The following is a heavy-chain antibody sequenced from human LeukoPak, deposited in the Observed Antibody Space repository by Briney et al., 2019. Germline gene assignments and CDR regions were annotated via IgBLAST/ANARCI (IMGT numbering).Heavy chain of an antibody. V-gene: IGHV3-74*01. J-gene: IGHJ4*02. CDR3: ARDHSSGYANDLDY. D-gene: IGHD5-12*01. CDR2: INSDGSNT. CDR1: GSTFSSYW. Sequence: GGSLRLSCAASGSTFSSYWMHWVRQAPGKGLVWISRINSDGSNTSYADSVKGRFTISRDNAKNTLYLQMNSLRAEDTAVYYCARDHSSGYANDLDYWGQGTLVTVSS.